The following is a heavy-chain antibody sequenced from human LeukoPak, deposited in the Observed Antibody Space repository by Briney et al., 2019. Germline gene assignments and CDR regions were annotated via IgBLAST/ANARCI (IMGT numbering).Heavy chain of an antibody. Sequence: SETLSLTCTVSGGSISSYYWSWIRQPPGKGLEWIAYIYYSGSTNYNPSLKSRVTISVDTSKNQFSLKLSSVAAAYTAVYYCARNIAAAGNWRDWFDPWGQGTLVTVSS. CDR2: IYYSGST. J-gene: IGHJ5*02. CDR1: GGSISSYY. D-gene: IGHD6-13*01. CDR3: ARNIAAAGNWRDWFDP. V-gene: IGHV4-59*01.